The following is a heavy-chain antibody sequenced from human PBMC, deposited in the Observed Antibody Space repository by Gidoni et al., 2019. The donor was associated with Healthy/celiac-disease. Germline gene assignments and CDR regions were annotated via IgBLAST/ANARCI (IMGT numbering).Heavy chain of an antibody. D-gene: IGHD3-16*01. Sequence: EVQLVESGGGLVKPGGSMRLSCASSGFTFSSYSMTWVRQAPGKGLEWVSSISSSSSYIYYADSVKGRFTISRDNAKNSLYLQMNSLRAEDTAVYYCARVWVGAFDIWGQGTMVTVSS. CDR2: ISSSSSYI. CDR1: GFTFSSYS. CDR3: ARVWVGAFDI. J-gene: IGHJ3*02. V-gene: IGHV3-21*01.